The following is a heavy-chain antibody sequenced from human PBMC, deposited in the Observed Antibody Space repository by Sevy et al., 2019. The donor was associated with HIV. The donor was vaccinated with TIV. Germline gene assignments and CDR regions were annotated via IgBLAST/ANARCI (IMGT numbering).Heavy chain of an antibody. V-gene: IGHV3-21*01. CDR3: ARDYPPFGPVGGLESYYYYGMDV. Sequence: GGSLRLSCAASGFTFSSYSMNWVRQAPGKGLEWVSSISSSSSYIYYADSVKGRFTISRDNAKNSLYLQMNSLRAEDTAGYYCARDYPPFGPVGGLESYYYYGMDVWGQGTTVTVSS. J-gene: IGHJ6*02. CDR2: ISSSSSYI. CDR1: GFTFSSYS. D-gene: IGHD3-16*01.